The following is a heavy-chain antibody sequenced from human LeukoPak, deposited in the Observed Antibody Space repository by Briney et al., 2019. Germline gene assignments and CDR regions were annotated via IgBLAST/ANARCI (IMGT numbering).Heavy chain of an antibody. J-gene: IGHJ5*02. D-gene: IGHD6-19*01. CDR3: AKGIAVAAPLKFDP. CDR2: ISYDGSNK. Sequence: GRSLRLSCAASGFTFDNYAMHWVRQAPGKGLEWVAVISYDGSNKYYADSVKGRFTISRDNSKNTLYLQMNSLRAEDTAVYYCAKGIAVAAPLKFDPWGQGTLVTVSS. CDR1: GFTFDNYA. V-gene: IGHV3-30-3*01.